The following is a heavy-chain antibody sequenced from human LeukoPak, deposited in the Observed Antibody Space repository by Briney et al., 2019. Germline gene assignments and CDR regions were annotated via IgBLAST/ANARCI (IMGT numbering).Heavy chain of an antibody. CDR3: ARGLRIQLWSKYFQH. J-gene: IGHJ1*01. CDR1: GGSFSGYY. D-gene: IGHD5-18*01. Sequence: ASETLSLTCAVYGGSFSGYYWSWIRQPPGKGLEWIGEINHSGSTNYNPSLKSRVTISVDTSKNQFSLKLSSVTAADTAVYYCARGLRIQLWSKYFQHWGQGTLVTVSS. V-gene: IGHV4-34*01. CDR2: INHSGST.